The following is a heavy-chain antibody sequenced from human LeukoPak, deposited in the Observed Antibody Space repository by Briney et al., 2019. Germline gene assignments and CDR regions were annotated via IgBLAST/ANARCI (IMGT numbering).Heavy chain of an antibody. D-gene: IGHD3-22*01. V-gene: IGHV4-34*01. CDR3: ARAITMKGHAFDI. CDR2: INHSGST. J-gene: IGHJ3*02. CDR1: GGSFSGYY. Sequence: SETLSLTCAVYGGSFSGYYWSWIRQPPGKGLEWIGEINHSGSTNYNPSLKSRVTISVDTSKNQFSLKLSSVTAADTAVYYCARAITMKGHAFDIWGQGTMVTVSS.